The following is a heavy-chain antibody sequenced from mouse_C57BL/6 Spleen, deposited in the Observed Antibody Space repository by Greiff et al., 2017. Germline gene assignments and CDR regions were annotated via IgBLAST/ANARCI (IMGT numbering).Heavy chain of an antibody. CDR1: GYAFSSYW. J-gene: IGHJ3*01. CDR3: ARGGPWFAY. V-gene: IGHV1-80*01. Sequence: VQLQQSGASVKISCKASGYAFSSYWMNWVKQRPGKGLEWIGQIYPGDGDTNYNGKFKGKATLTADKSSSTAYMQLSSLTSEDAAVDFCARGGPWFAYWGQGTLVTVSA. CDR2: IYPGDGDT.